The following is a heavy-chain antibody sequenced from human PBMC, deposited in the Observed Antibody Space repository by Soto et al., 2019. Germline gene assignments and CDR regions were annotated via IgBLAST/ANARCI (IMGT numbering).Heavy chain of an antibody. CDR2: INHSGST. CDR1: GGSFSGYY. CDR3: ARGIDFWSGYFPRSGMDV. V-gene: IGHV4-34*01. D-gene: IGHD3-3*01. J-gene: IGHJ6*04. Sequence: SETLSLTCAFYGGSFSGYYWSWIRQPPGKGLEWIGEINHSGSTNYNPSLKSRVTISVDTSKNQFSLKLSSVTAADTAVYYCARGIDFWSGYFPRSGMDVWGKGTTVTVSS.